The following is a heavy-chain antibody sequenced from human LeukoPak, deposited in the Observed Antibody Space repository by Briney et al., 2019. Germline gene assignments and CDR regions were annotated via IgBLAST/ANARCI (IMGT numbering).Heavy chain of an antibody. Sequence: ASVKVSCKASGYTFTNYDINWVRQATGQGLEWMGWVNPDSGNTGYAQKFQGRVTMTRNTSISTAYMELSSLRSEDTAVYYCARDFRSGGSFFDYWGQGTLVTVSS. CDR3: ARDFRSGGSFFDY. CDR1: GYTFTNYD. D-gene: IGHD2-15*01. V-gene: IGHV1-8*01. CDR2: VNPDSGNT. J-gene: IGHJ4*02.